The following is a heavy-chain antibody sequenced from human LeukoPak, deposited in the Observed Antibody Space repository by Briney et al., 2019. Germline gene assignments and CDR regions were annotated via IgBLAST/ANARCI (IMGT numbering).Heavy chain of an antibody. D-gene: IGHD5-24*01. CDR2: IKEDGSEK. CDR1: GFTFSNYW. CDR3: ARMAGLSWFDP. V-gene: IGHV3-7*01. Sequence: GGSLRLSCAAPGFTFSNYWMSWVRQAPGKGLEWVANIKEDGSEKYYVDSVKGRFTISRDNAKNSLYLQMNSLRAEDTAVYYCARMAGLSWFDPWGQGTLVTVSS. J-gene: IGHJ5*02.